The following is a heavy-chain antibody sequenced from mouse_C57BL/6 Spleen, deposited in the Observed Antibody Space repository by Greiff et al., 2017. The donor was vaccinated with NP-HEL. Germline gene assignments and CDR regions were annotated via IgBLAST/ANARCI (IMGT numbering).Heavy chain of an antibody. D-gene: IGHD1-1*01. CDR3: ATYYGSSYDYAMDY. CDR2: IWSGGST. CDR1: GFSLTSYG. V-gene: IGHV2-4*01. Sequence: QVQLQQSGPGLVQPSQSLSITCTVSGFSLTSYGVHWVRQPPGKGLAWLGVIWSGGSTDYNAAFISRLSISKDNSKSQVFFKMNSLQADDTAIYYCATYYGSSYDYAMDYWGQGTSVTVSS. J-gene: IGHJ4*01.